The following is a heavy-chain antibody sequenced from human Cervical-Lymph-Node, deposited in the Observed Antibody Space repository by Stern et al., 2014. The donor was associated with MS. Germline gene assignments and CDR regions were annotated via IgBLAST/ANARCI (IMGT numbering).Heavy chain of an antibody. Sequence: EVQLVQSGAEVKKPGESLKISCKGSGYDFSHYWIAWVRQMPGKGLEWMGIVHPGDSDTRYNPSFQGQVTISADKSVITAYLQWSSLKASDTAIYYCARTSATSDRNYFYYYGLDVWGQGTTVTVSS. J-gene: IGHJ6*02. CDR1: GYDFSHYW. CDR3: ARTSATSDRNYFYYYGLDV. V-gene: IGHV5-51*01. CDR2: VHPGDSDT.